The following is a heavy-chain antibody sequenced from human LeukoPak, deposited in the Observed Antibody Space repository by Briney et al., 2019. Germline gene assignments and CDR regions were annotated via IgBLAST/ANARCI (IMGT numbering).Heavy chain of an antibody. J-gene: IGHJ6*03. D-gene: IGHD2-2*01. CDR1: GYTFTSYG. Sequence: ASVKVSCKASGYTFTSYGISWVRQAPGQGPEWMGWISAYNGNTNYAQKLQGRVTMTTDTSTSTAYMELRSLRSDDTAVYYCARDVRSSTSYYYYMDVWGKGTTVTVSS. V-gene: IGHV1-18*01. CDR2: ISAYNGNT. CDR3: ARDVRSSTSYYYYMDV.